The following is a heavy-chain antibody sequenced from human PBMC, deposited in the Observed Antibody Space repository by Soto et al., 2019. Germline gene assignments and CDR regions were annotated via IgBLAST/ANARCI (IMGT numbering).Heavy chain of an antibody. Sequence: QVPLVESGGGVVQPGRSLRLSCAASGFTVSSYAMHWVRQAPGKGLEWVAVISYDGSNKYYADSVKGRFTISRDNSKNTLYLQMNSLRAEDTAVYYCARDREGGWLVISHYLDYWGQGTLVTVSS. CDR1: GFTVSSYA. J-gene: IGHJ4*02. D-gene: IGHD6-19*01. CDR2: ISYDGSNK. CDR3: ARDREGGWLVISHYLDY. V-gene: IGHV3-30-3*01.